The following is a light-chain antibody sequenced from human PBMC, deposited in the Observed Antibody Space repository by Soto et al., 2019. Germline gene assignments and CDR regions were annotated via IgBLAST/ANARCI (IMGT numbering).Light chain of an antibody. CDR2: KAS. CDR3: QQYNSYPS. V-gene: IGKV1-5*03. Sequence: DLQMTQSPSTLSASVGDRVTITCRASQRISSWLAWYQQKPGKAPKLLIYKASSLESGVPSRFSGSGSGTEFTLTISSLQPDDFATYYCQQYNSYPSFGGGTKVEIK. J-gene: IGKJ4*01. CDR1: QRISSW.